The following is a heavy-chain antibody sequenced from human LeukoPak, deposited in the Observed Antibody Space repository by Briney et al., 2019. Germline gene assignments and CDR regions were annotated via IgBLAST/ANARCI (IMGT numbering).Heavy chain of an antibody. CDR2: IYYSGST. D-gene: IGHD5-18*01. J-gene: IGHJ4*02. CDR3: ARENGYRYDY. V-gene: IGHV4-39*07. CDR1: GDSISSSRSY. Sequence: SETLSLTCTVSGDSISSSRSYWGWIRQPPGTGLEWIGSIYYSGSTNYNPSLKSRVTISVDTSKNQFSLRLSSVTAADTALYYCARENGYRYDYWGQGTLVTVSS.